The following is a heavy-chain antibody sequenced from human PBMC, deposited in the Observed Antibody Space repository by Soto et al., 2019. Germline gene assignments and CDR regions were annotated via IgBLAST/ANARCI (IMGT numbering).Heavy chain of an antibody. CDR1: GFTFSSYG. J-gene: IGHJ5*02. Sequence: PGGSLRLSCAASGFTFSSYGMHWVRQAPGKGLEWVAVICYDGSNKYYADSVKGRFTTSRDNAKNTLYLQMNSLRAEDTAVYYCARSNWFDPWGQGTLVTVSS. CDR2: ICYDGSNK. CDR3: ARSNWFDP. V-gene: IGHV3-33*01.